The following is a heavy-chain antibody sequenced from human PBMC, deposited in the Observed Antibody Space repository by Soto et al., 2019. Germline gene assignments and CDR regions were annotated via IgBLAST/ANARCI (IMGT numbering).Heavy chain of an antibody. D-gene: IGHD4-4*01. CDR1: GFTFSNAW. Sequence: GGSLRLSCAASGFTFSNAWMSWVRQAPGKGLEWVGRIKSKTDGGTTDYAAPVKGRSTISRDDSKNTLYLQMNSLKTEDTAVYYCTDAGYSNYYYYYGMDVWGQGTTVTVSS. J-gene: IGHJ6*02. V-gene: IGHV3-15*01. CDR3: TDAGYSNYYYYYGMDV. CDR2: IKSKTDGGTT.